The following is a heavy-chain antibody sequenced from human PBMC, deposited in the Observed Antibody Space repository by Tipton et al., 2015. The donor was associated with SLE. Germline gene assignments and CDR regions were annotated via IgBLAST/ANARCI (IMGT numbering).Heavy chain of an antibody. CDR1: GFIFDDYD. CDR3: AKNRVSSTWNYFDY. Sequence: SLRLSCAASGFIFDDYDMHWVRQAPGKGLEWVALVSWDGDTTHYADSVQGRFTISKDNSKNSLYLQMHSLRPEDTAFYYCAKNRVSSTWNYFDYWGQGTLVSVSS. CDR2: VSWDGDTT. V-gene: IGHV3-43D*04. J-gene: IGHJ4*02. D-gene: IGHD6-13*01.